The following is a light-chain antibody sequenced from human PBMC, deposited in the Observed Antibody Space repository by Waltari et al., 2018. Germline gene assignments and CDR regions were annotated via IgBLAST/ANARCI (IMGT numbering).Light chain of an antibody. Sequence: SSELTQDPAVSVVLGQTVRITCQGASLRSYYASWYQQKPGQAPVLVIYGKNNRPSGIPDRFSGSTSGNTASLTISGAHAEDEADYYCNSRDTSGNHVVFGGGTKLTVL. CDR1: SLRSYY. V-gene: IGLV3-19*01. CDR2: GKN. CDR3: NSRDTSGNHVV. J-gene: IGLJ2*01.